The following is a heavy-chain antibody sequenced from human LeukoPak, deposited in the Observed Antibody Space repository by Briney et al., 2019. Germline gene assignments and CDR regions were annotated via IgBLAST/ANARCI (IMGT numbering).Heavy chain of an antibody. CDR2: ISGSGGST. V-gene: IGHV3-23*01. J-gene: IGHJ4*02. Sequence: PGGSLRLSCAASGFTFSSYAMSRVRQAPGKGLEWVSAISGSGGSTYYADSVKGRFTISRDNSKNTLYLQMNSLRAEDTAVYYCAKRSYSSGWYFDYWGQGTLVTVSS. CDR3: AKRSYSSGWYFDY. D-gene: IGHD6-19*01. CDR1: GFTFSSYA.